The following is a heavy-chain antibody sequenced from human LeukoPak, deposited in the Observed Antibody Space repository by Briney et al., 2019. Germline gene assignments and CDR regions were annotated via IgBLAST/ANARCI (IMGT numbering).Heavy chain of an antibody. CDR3: ARVKQQLVRLLSRDTTYYYYYYMDV. CDR2: IRYDGSNK. J-gene: IGHJ6*03. Sequence: GGSLRLSCAASGFTFSSYGMHWVRQAPGKGLEWVAFIRYDGSNKYYADSVKGRFTISRDNSKNTLYLHMNSLRAEDTAVYYCARVKQQLVRLLSRDTTYYYYYYMDVWGKGTTVTVSS. CDR1: GFTFSSYG. V-gene: IGHV3-30*02. D-gene: IGHD6-13*01.